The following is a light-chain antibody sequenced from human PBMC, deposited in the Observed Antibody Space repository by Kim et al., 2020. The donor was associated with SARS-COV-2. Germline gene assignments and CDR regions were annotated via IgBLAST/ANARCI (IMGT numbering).Light chain of an antibody. V-gene: IGKV3-15*01. CDR1: QSVSSN. J-gene: IGKJ5*01. CDR2: GAS. Sequence: EIVMTQSPATLSVSPGERATLSCRASQSVSSNLAWYQQKPGQAPRLLIYGASTRATGIPARFSGSGSGTEFTLTISSLQSEDFAVYYCQQDNNWTPSNTFGQGTRLEIK. CDR3: QQDNNWTPSNT.